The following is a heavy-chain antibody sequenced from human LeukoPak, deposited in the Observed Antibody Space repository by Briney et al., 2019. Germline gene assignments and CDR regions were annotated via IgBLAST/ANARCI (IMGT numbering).Heavy chain of an antibody. J-gene: IGHJ4*02. V-gene: IGHV1-69*05. CDR2: IIPTFGTA. D-gene: IGHD4-23*01. Sequence: SVKVSCKASGGTFSSYAISWVRQAPGQGLEWMGGIIPTFGTANYAQKFQGRVTITTDESTSTAYMELSSLRSEDTAVYYCARDKDYGGNFGTFDYWGQGTLVTVSS. CDR1: GGTFSSYA. CDR3: ARDKDYGGNFGTFDY.